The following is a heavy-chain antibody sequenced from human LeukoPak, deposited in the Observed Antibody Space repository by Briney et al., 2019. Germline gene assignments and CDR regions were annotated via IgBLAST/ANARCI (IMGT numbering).Heavy chain of an antibody. CDR3: ARGGGWYGRGAFDI. CDR1: GYTFADYY. J-gene: IGHJ3*02. CDR2: MNPNSGDT. V-gene: IGHV1-2*02. Sequence: ASVKVSCKASGYTFADYYIHWVRQAPGQGLEWVGWMNPNSGDTNYARSFQGRVTMTRDTSISTAYMELSRLRSDDTAVYYCARGGGWYGRGAFDIWGQGTMVTVSS. D-gene: IGHD6-19*01.